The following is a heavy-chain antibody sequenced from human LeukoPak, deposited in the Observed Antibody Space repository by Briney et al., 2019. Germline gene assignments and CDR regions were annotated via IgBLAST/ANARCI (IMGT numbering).Heavy chain of an antibody. V-gene: IGHV3-30*03. Sequence: GGSLRLSCAASGFTFSSYGMHWVRQAPGKGLEWVAVISYDGSNKYYADSVKGRFTISRDNSKNTLYLQMNSLRAEDTAVYYCARDGGGRYSRQIDYWGQGTLVTVSS. CDR2: ISYDGSNK. J-gene: IGHJ4*02. D-gene: IGHD1-26*01. CDR1: GFTFSSYG. CDR3: ARDGGGRYSRQIDY.